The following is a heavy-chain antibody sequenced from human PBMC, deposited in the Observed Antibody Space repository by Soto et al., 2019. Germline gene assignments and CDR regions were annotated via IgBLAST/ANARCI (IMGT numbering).Heavy chain of an antibody. V-gene: IGHV4-59*01. CDR3: ARDGRPYGDYRFDY. J-gene: IGHJ4*02. CDR2: IYYSGST. D-gene: IGHD4-17*01. Sequence: SETLSLTCTVSGGSISSYYWSWIRQPPGKGLEWIGYIYYSGSTNYNPSLKSRVTISVDTSKSQFSPKLSSVTAADTAVYYCARDGRPYGDYRFDYWGQGTLVTVSS. CDR1: GGSISSYY.